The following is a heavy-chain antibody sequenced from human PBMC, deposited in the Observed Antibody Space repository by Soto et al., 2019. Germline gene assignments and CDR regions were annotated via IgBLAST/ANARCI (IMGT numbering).Heavy chain of an antibody. J-gene: IGHJ5*02. D-gene: IGHD6-19*01. CDR3: ARVGMVGTVLGSWFDA. CDR1: GGSISSFY. CDR2: SYTSGIT. V-gene: IGHV4-4*07. Sequence: QLQETGPGLVKPSETLSLTCTVSGGSISSFYWSWIRQPAGKGLEWIGRSYTSGITNYNPSLKSRVTLSVHTPKNQFSLKLRSVTVADTAVYYCARVGMVGTVLGSWFDAWGQGTLVTVSS.